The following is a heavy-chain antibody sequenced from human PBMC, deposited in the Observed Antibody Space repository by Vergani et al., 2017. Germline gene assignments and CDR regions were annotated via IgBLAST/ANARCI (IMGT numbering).Heavy chain of an antibody. J-gene: IGHJ4*02. CDR1: GVSFKTYF. D-gene: IGHD3-3*02. CDR2: VDHSDRP. CDR3: ARGRKHFFEAPYDV. V-gene: IGHV4-34*02. Sequence: QVQLQQWGATVLKPSETLSLTCAVYGVSFKTYFWNWIRQSPDKGLEWIGEVDHSDRPYYNPSPRGRVTISVDTSKNQISLRLHSVDVADSAIYYCARGRKHFFEAPYDVWGQGSPVTVSS.